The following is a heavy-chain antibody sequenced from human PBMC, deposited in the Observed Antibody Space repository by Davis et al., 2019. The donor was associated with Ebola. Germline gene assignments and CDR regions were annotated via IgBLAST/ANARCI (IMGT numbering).Heavy chain of an antibody. CDR1: GFVFRNYV. Sequence: GESLKISCAASGFVFRNYVMSWVRQAPGKGLEWVSTLGTSADTYYADSVKGRFTISRDNSKNTLYLQMNGLRVEDTAIYYCARDFDRVREWGQGTLVTVSS. D-gene: IGHD3-22*01. V-gene: IGHV3-23*01. CDR3: ARDFDRVRE. J-gene: IGHJ4*02. CDR2: LGTSADT.